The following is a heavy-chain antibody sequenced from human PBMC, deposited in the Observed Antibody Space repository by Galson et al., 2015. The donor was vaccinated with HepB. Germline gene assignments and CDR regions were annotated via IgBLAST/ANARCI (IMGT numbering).Heavy chain of an antibody. J-gene: IGHJ4*01. V-gene: IGHV3-7*03. CDR2: IKQNGTQT. CDR3: VRDERRMWNK. D-gene: IGHD1/OR15-1a*01. CDR1: GFTFGKYW. Sequence: SLRLSCAVSGFTFGKYWMSWVRQAPGKGLEWVANIKQNGTQTNYLDSMKGRFIISRDNSQSLLHLQMDNLRVEDTAVYYCVRDERRMWNKWGHGTLVTVSS.